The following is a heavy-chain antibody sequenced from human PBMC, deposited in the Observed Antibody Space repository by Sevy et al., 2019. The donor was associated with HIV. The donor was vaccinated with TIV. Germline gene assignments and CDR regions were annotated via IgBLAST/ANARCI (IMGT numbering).Heavy chain of an antibody. J-gene: IGHJ6*02. CDR3: ARGLLGSGSPDYYGMDV. V-gene: IGHV3-30*04. CDR2: ISYDGSNK. D-gene: IGHD3-10*01. Sequence: GGSLRLSCAASGFTFSSYAMHWVRQAPGKGLEWVADISYDGSNKYYADSVKGRFTISRDNSKNTLYLQMNSLRAEDTAVYYCARGLLGSGSPDYYGMDVWGQGTTVTVSS. CDR1: GFTFSSYA.